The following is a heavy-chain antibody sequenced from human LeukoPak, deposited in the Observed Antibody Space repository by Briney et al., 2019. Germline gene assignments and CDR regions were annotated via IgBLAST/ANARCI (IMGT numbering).Heavy chain of an antibody. CDR3: AKDGLWFGESGVFFDY. J-gene: IGHJ4*02. CDR1: EFLFSDYA. V-gene: IGHV3-30*02. CDR2: IRHDGSNE. D-gene: IGHD3-10*01. Sequence: GGSLSLSCAASEFLFSDYAFHWLRPAPGNGLEWVALIRHDGSNEYYADSVKGRFTISRDNSKNSLYLQMNSLRAEDIALYYCAKDGLWFGESGVFFDYWGQGTLVTVSS.